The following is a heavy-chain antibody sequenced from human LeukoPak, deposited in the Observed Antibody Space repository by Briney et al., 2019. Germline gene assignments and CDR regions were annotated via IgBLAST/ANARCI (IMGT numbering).Heavy chain of an antibody. J-gene: IGHJ4*02. CDR2: ISSSGNTV. CDR1: GFTFSSYS. CDR3: ASFLPGADY. D-gene: IGHD2/OR15-2a*01. V-gene: IGHV3-48*01. Sequence: GGSLRLSCATSGFTFSSYSFNWVRQAPGKGLEWVSSISSSGNTVYFADSVKGRFTISRDNSKNTLYLQMSSLRAEDTAVYYCASFLPGADYWGQGTLLTVSS.